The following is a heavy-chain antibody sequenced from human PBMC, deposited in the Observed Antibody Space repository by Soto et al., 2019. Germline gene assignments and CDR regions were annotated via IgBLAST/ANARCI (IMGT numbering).Heavy chain of an antibody. CDR2: MNLDTGGT. V-gene: IGHV1-2*06. CDR1: GYRFTAYY. Sequence: QVQLVQSGAEVKSPGASVRVSCKASGYRFTAYYIHWVRQAPGQGLEGMGRMNLDTGGTMYAQKFQGRVTLTRDTSLSKASMEVSSLKSDDTAVYYCARDGNFGLRGYSFAFDVWGQGTLVSVAS. D-gene: IGHD5-18*01. CDR3: ARDGNFGLRGYSFAFDV. J-gene: IGHJ4*02.